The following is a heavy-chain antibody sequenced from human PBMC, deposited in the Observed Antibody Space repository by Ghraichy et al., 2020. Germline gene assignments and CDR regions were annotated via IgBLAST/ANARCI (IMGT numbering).Heavy chain of an antibody. Sequence: ASVKVSCKASGYTLSTYAISWVRQAPGQGLEWMGWISANSASTKYAQNFLGRVTMTTDSSTNTAYMELGSLRSDDTALYYCARLVWNSGRSFDSWGQGTLVTVSS. CDR2: ISANSAST. CDR3: ARLVWNSGRSFDS. D-gene: IGHD1-7*01. J-gene: IGHJ4*02. V-gene: IGHV1-18*01. CDR1: GYTLSTYA.